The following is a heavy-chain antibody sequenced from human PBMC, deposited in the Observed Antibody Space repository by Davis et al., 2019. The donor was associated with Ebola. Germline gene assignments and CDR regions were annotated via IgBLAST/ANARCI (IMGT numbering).Heavy chain of an antibody. D-gene: IGHD3-10*01. Sequence: PGGSLRLPCTVSGGSISNNYWSWIRQSAGKGLEWIVRIYISGSTHYNPSLKSRVTISVDTSKNLFSLKLTSVTAADTAVYYCARERGVTMLKGVRGYYYYYALDVWGQGTTVTVSS. V-gene: IGHV4-4*07. CDR3: ARERGVTMLKGVRGYYYYYALDV. J-gene: IGHJ6*02. CDR1: GGSISNNY. CDR2: IYISGST.